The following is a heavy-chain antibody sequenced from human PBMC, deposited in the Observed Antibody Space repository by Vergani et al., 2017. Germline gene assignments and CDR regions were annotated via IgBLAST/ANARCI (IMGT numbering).Heavy chain of an antibody. D-gene: IGHD2-15*01. CDR1: GGSINSHNYY. CDR2: IHTSGST. CDR3: AGGSCLGGSCYKPLIDY. Sequence: QVQLQESGPGLVKPSQTLSLTCTVSGGSINSHNYYWSWIRQPPGKGLEWIGRIHTSGSTNYNPSLKSRVTMSEDTSKNQFSLNLTSVTAADTAVYFCAGGSCLGGSCYKPLIDYWGQGILVTVSS. J-gene: IGHJ4*02. V-gene: IGHV4-61*02.